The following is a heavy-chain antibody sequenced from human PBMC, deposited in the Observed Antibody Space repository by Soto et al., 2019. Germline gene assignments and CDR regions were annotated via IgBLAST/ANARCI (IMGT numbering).Heavy chain of an antibody. J-gene: IGHJ6*02. CDR3: ARDPPPMDV. CDR2: ISAYNGNT. CDR1: GYPFTNYV. Sequence: ASLKVSCKASGYPFTNYVISWVRQAPGQGLEWMGWISAYNGNTNYAQKLQGRVTMTTDTSTSTAYMELRSLRSDDTAVYYCARDPPPMDVWGQGTTVTVSS. V-gene: IGHV1-18*01.